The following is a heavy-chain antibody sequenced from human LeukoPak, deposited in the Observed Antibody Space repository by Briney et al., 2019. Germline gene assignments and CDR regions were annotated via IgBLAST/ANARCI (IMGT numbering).Heavy chain of an antibody. V-gene: IGHV4-59*08. CDR1: GGSITGYY. Sequence: SETLSLTCTVSGGSITGYYWSWIRQAPGKGLEWIAYISYSGSTSYNPSLRSRVTISVDTSKNLFSLNLSSLTAADTAVYYCVRLSGGTTYGYWGQGIQVTVSS. J-gene: IGHJ4*02. D-gene: IGHD1-7*01. CDR2: ISYSGST. CDR3: VRLSGGTTYGY.